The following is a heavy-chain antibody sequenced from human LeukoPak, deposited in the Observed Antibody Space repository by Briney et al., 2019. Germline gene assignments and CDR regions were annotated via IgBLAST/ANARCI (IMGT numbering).Heavy chain of an antibody. J-gene: IGHJ4*02. CDR3: ASLYSSSWYRAYYFDY. CDR1: GGSFSSYY. D-gene: IGHD6-13*01. Sequence: PSETLSLTCAVYGGSFSSYYWSWIRQPPGKGLEWIGEINHSGSTNYKQSLKSRVTISVDTSKNQFSLKLSSVTAAETAVYYCASLYSSSWYRAYYFDYWGQGTLVTVSS. CDR2: INHSGST. V-gene: IGHV4-34*01.